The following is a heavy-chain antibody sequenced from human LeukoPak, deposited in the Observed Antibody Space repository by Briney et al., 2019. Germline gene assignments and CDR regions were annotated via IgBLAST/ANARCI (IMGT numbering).Heavy chain of an antibody. J-gene: IGHJ4*02. Sequence: SETLSLTCAVYGGSFSGYYWSWIRQPPGKGLEWIGEINHSGSTNYNPSLKSRVTISVDTSKNQFSLKLSSVTAADTAVYYCARRATYYYGSGSPDFDYWGQGTLVTVSS. V-gene: IGHV4-34*01. CDR1: GGSFSGYY. CDR2: INHSGST. D-gene: IGHD3-10*01. CDR3: ARRATYYYGSGSPDFDY.